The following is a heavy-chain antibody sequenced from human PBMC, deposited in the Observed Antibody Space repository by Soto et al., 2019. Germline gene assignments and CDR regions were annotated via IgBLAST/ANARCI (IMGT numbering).Heavy chain of an antibody. Sequence: XSEEVCCPTSGSTFTGFCGHLVRRAPGQGLEWMGWISAYTDTPNYAQKFQGRVTMTIDTSTSTAYMDLRSLTSDDTAVYYCARAIPGVEAWFDTWGQGTLVTVSS. V-gene: IGHV1-18*01. CDR2: ISAYTDTP. J-gene: IGHJ5*02. D-gene: IGHD2-8*01. CDR3: ARAIPGVEAWFDT. CDR1: GSTFTGFC.